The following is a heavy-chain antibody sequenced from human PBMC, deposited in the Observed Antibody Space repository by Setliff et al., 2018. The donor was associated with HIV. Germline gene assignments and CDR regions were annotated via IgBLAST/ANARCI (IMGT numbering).Heavy chain of an antibody. CDR3: ARHLGRKHSSSPFDY. CDR1: GGSISRYY. J-gene: IGHJ4*02. V-gene: IGHV4-59*08. D-gene: IGHD6-6*01. CDR2: IYYSGST. Sequence: SETLSLTCTVSGGSISRYYWSWIRQPPGKGLEWIGYIYYSGSTNYNPSLKSRVTISVDTSKNQFSLKLSSVTAANTAVYYCARHLGRKHSSSPFDYWGQGTLVTVSS.